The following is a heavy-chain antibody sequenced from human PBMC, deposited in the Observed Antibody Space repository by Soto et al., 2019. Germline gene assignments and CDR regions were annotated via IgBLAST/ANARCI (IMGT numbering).Heavy chain of an antibody. Sequence: GSLRLSCAASGFTFSSYSVNRVRQAPGKGLEWVSSISSSSSYIYYADSVKGRFTISRDNAKNSLYLQMNSLRAEDTAVYYCARDPENYDFWSGYSPLYYHYGMDVWGRRTTVTVSS. D-gene: IGHD3-3*01. CDR3: ARDPENYDFWSGYSPLYYHYGMDV. J-gene: IGHJ6*02. V-gene: IGHV3-21*01. CDR1: GFTFSSYS. CDR2: ISSSSSYI.